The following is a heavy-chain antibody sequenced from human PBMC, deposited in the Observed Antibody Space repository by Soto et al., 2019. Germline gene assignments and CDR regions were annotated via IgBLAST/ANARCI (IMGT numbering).Heavy chain of an antibody. D-gene: IGHD1-26*01. Sequence: ASVMVSASETGYTFTSYYMQWLRQALGQGLEWMGIINPSGGSTSYAQKFQGRVTMTRDTSTSTVYMQLSGLRFEDTAMYYCATNVGSTVGPDFDYWGQGTLVTVSS. V-gene: IGHV1-46*01. CDR3: ATNVGSTVGPDFDY. J-gene: IGHJ4*02. CDR2: INPSGGST. CDR1: GYTFTSYY.